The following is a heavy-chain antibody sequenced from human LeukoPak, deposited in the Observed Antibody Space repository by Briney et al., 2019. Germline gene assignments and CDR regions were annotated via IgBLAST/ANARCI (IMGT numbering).Heavy chain of an antibody. CDR1: GFTFSEYD. J-gene: IGHJ4*02. V-gene: IGHV3-69-1*02. D-gene: IGHD3-16*01. Sequence: PGGSLRLSCSASGFTFSEYDMNWVRQAPGKGLEWVSSISGLSTHIYYGDSVKGRFSISRHNAKNSVYLQMNSLGVQHTAIYFCGRAFPPLRTSSAGDLWGQGILVTVSP. CDR2: ISGLSTHI. CDR3: GRAFPPLRTSSAGDL.